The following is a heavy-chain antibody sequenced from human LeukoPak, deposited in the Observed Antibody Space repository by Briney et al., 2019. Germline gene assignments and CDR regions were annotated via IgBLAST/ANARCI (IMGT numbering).Heavy chain of an antibody. J-gene: IGHJ6*02. Sequence: ASVKVSCKVSGYTLTELSMHWVRQAPGNGLEWMGGFDPEDGETIYAQKFQGRVTMTEDTSTDTAYMELSSLRSEDTAVYYCATVAFDSSGWDVWGQGTTVTVSS. CDR3: ATVAFDSSGWDV. D-gene: IGHD3-22*01. CDR2: FDPEDGET. CDR1: GYTLTELS. V-gene: IGHV1-24*01.